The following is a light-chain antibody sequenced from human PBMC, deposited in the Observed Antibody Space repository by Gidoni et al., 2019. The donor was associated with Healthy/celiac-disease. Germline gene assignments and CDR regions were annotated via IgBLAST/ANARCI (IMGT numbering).Light chain of an antibody. J-gene: IGKJ2*01. CDR1: QSISSY. V-gene: IGKV1-39*01. Sequence: DIQLTQSPSSLSASVGDRVTITCRASQSISSYFNWHQQKPGKATKLLIYAASSLQSEVPSRFSGSGSGTDFTLTISSLQPEDVATYYCQQSYSTLKYTFXQXTKLEIK. CDR3: QQSYSTLKYT. CDR2: AAS.